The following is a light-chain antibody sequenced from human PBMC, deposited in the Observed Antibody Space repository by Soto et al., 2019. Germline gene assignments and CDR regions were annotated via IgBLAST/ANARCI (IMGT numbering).Light chain of an antibody. CDR2: GNS. CDR1: SSNIGNNS. V-gene: IGLV1-40*01. CDR3: QSYDNSLSGSWV. J-gene: IGLJ3*02. Sequence: QSVLTQPPSVSAAPGQKVSISCSGSSSNIGNNSVAWYQHLPGTAPKLLIYGNSNRPSGVPDRFSGSKSGTSASLAINGLQAEDEAHYYCQSYDNSLSGSWVFGGGTKVTVL.